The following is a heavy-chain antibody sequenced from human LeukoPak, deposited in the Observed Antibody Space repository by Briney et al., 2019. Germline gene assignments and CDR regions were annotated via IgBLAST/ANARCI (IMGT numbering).Heavy chain of an antibody. CDR3: ARGRVYLYYFDY. CDR1: GGSLSGYY. J-gene: IGHJ4*02. CDR2: INHSGST. D-gene: IGHD5/OR15-5a*01. V-gene: IGHV4-34*01. Sequence: SETLSLTCAVYGGSLSGYYWSWIRQPPGKGLEWIGEINHSGSTNYNPSLKSRVTISVDTSKNQFSLKLSSVTAADTAVYYCARGRVYLYYFDYWGQGTLVTVSS.